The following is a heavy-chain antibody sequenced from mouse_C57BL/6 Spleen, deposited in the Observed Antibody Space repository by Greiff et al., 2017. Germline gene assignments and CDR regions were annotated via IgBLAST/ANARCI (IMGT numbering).Heavy chain of an antibody. D-gene: IGHD2-5*01. CDR2: IDPSDSYT. Sequence: QVQLKQPGAELVMPGASVKLSCKASGYTFTSYWMHWVKQRPGQGLEWIGEIDPSDSYTHYNQKFKGKSTLTVDKSSSTAYMQLSSLTSEDSAVYYCARRSNYDAMDYGGQGTSVTVSS. J-gene: IGHJ4*01. V-gene: IGHV1-69*01. CDR1: GYTFTSYW. CDR3: ARRSNYDAMDY.